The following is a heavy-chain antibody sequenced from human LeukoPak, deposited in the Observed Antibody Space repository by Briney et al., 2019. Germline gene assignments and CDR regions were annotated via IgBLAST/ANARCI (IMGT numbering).Heavy chain of an antibody. D-gene: IGHD6-19*01. V-gene: IGHV3-21*01. CDR1: GFTFSTYT. J-gene: IGHJ4*02. CDR2: ISSSISYI. Sequence: GGSLRLSCAASGFTFSTYTTNWVRQAPGKGLEWVSSISSSISYIYYADSVKGRFTISRDNAKNSLYLQMNSLRAEDTAVYYCARGPSPVPGLAQYFDYWGQGTLVTVSS. CDR3: ARGPSPVPGLAQYFDY.